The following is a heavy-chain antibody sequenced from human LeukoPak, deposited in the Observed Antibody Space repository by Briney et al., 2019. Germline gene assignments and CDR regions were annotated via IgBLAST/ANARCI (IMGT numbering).Heavy chain of an antibody. Sequence: ASVKVSCKASGYTFTSYDINWVRQATGQGLEWMGWMNPNSGNTGYAQKFQGRVTMTRNTSISTAYMELSSLRSEDTAVYYCARGTDVLRYFDWLPSRSGYYYYGMDVWGQGTTVTVSS. CDR1: GYTFTSYD. V-gene: IGHV1-8*01. J-gene: IGHJ6*02. D-gene: IGHD3-9*01. CDR3: ARGTDVLRYFDWLPSRSGYYYYGMDV. CDR2: MNPNSGNT.